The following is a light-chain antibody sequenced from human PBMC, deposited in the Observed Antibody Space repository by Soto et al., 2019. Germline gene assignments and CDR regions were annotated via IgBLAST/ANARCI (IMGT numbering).Light chain of an antibody. CDR3: AAWDDSLSGVV. V-gene: IGLV1-40*01. CDR1: SSNIGAGYA. Sequence: QLVLTQPPSVSGAPGQRVTISCTGSSSNIGAGYAVNWYQQLPGTAPKLLMHGNSQRPSGVPDRFSGSKSGTSASLAISGLRTEDEADYYCAAWDDSLSGVVFGGGTKLTVL. J-gene: IGLJ3*02. CDR2: GNS.